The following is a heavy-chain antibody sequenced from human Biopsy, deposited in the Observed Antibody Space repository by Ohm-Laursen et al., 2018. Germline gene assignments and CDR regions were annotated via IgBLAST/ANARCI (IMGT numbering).Heavy chain of an antibody. J-gene: IGHJ6*02. D-gene: IGHD3-22*01. V-gene: IGHV3-53*01. CDR2: VDDTSTT. CDR1: GFTFSTYW. CDR3: AKVAGGYITSLNYSYYYGMDV. Sequence: SLRLSCAASGFTFSTYWMTWVRQAPGKGLEWVSLVDDTSTTSYADSVQGRFTISRDNSKNTLYLQMQSLRAEDTAVYYCAKVAGGYITSLNYSYYYGMDVWGQGTTVTVSS.